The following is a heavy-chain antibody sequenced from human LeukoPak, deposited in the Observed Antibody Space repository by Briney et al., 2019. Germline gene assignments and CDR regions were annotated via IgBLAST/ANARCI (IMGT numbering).Heavy chain of an antibody. CDR3: ARDATDQFLEGFLLSGLDY. J-gene: IGHJ4*02. Sequence: GGSLRLSCAASGFSFNTYAMSWVRQAPGKGLEWVSAISGSGDRTFYADSVKGRFTISRDNSNNTLYLQLNTLRAEDTAVYYCARDATDQFLEGFLLSGLDYWGRGTMVTVSS. CDR1: GFSFNTYA. D-gene: IGHD3-3*01. V-gene: IGHV3-23*01. CDR2: ISGSGDRT.